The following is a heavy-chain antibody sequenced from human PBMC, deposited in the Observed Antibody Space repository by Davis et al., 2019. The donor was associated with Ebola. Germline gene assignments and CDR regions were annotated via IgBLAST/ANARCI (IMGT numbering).Heavy chain of an antibody. CDR1: GYSFTSYW. Sequence: GGSLKISCKGSGYSFTSYWIGWVRQMPGKGLEWMGIIYPGDSDTRYSPSFQGQVTISADKSISTAYLQWSSLKASDTAMYYCARFRSRNYYYYGMDVWGQGTTVTVSS. V-gene: IGHV5-51*01. CDR2: IYPGDSDT. D-gene: IGHD1-14*01. CDR3: ARFRSRNYYYYGMDV. J-gene: IGHJ6*02.